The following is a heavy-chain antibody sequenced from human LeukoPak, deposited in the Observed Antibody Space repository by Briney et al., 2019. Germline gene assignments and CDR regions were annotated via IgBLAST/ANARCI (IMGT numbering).Heavy chain of an antibody. CDR3: ARHSPGARGIDS. D-gene: IGHD2-21*01. V-gene: IGHV4-4*02. Sequence: PSETLSLTCAVSGASIGNSYWWSWLRPSPGTGLEWIGEVHYSGSTNYNPSLKGRVTLSMDKSKNQFSLQLNSLTAADTAVYYCARHSPGARGIDSWGQGTLVTVSS. CDR1: GASIGNSYW. CDR2: VHYSGST. J-gene: IGHJ4*02.